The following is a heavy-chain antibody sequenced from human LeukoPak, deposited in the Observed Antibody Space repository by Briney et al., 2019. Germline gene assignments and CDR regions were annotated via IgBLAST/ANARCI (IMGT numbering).Heavy chain of an antibody. Sequence: PGGSLRLSCAASGFTFDDYAMHWVRQAPGKGLEWVSGISWNSGSIGYADSVKGRFTISRDNAKNSLYLQMNSLRAEDTALYYCAKDLYYYDSSRPRFYGMDVWGQGTTVTVSS. CDR1: GFTFDDYA. V-gene: IGHV3-9*01. CDR2: ISWNSGSI. D-gene: IGHD3-22*01. J-gene: IGHJ6*02. CDR3: AKDLYYYDSSRPRFYGMDV.